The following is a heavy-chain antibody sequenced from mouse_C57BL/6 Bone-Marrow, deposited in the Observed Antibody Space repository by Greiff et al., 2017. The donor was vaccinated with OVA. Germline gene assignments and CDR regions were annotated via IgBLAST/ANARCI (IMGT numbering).Heavy chain of an antibody. CDR1: GFNIKDDY. J-gene: IGHJ4*01. V-gene: IGHV14-4*01. Sequence: QLQESGAELVRPGASVKLSCTASGFNIKDDYMHWVKQRPEHGLEWIGWIDPENGDTEYASKFQGKATITADTSSNTAYLQLSSLTSEDTAVYYFTTSAYYSNYGYAMDYWGQGTSVTVSS. CDR3: TTSAYYSNYGYAMDY. CDR2: IDPENGDT. D-gene: IGHD2-5*01.